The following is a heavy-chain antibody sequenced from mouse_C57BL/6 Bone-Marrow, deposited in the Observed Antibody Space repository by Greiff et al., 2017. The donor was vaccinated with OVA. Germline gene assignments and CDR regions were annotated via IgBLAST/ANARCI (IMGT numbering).Heavy chain of an antibody. CDR3: ARDHITTVVPFDY. V-gene: IGHV3-6*01. Sequence: VQLKESGPGLVKPSQSLSLTCSVTGYSITSGYYWNWIRQFPGNKLEWMGYISYDGSNNYNPSLKNRISITRDTSKNQFFLKLNSVTTEDTATYYCARDHITTVVPFDYWGQGTTLTVSS. CDR2: ISYDGSN. D-gene: IGHD1-1*01. CDR1: GYSITSGYY. J-gene: IGHJ2*01.